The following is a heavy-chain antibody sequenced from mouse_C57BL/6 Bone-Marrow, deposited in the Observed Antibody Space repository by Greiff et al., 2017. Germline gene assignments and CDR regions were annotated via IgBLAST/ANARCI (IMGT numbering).Heavy chain of an antibody. CDR3: ARSGYGNHYAMDC. D-gene: IGHD2-10*02. CDR2: LYPRRGDT. CDR1: GSTFTSSG. J-gene: IGHJ4*01. Sequence: VQLVESGAELARPGASVKLSCKASGSTFTSSGISWVKQRPGQVLAWIGELYPRRGDTYYNEEFKGKATLTADKSSSTAYMELRSLTSEDSAGYFCARSGYGNHYAMDCWGQGSSVTVAS. V-gene: IGHV1-81*01.